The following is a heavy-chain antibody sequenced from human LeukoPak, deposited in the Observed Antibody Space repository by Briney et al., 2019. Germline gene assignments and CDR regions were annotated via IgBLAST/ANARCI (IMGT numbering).Heavy chain of an antibody. J-gene: IGHJ6*02. CDR1: GGPISSYY. CDR2: IYYSGST. Sequence: SETLSLTCTVSGGPISSYYWSWIRQPPGKGLEWIGYIYYSGSTNYNPSLKSRVTISVDTSKNQFSLKLSSVTAADTAVYYCARDKRITIFGVVTPHYYGMDVWGQGTTVTVSS. V-gene: IGHV4-59*01. CDR3: ARDKRITIFGVVTPHYYGMDV. D-gene: IGHD3-3*01.